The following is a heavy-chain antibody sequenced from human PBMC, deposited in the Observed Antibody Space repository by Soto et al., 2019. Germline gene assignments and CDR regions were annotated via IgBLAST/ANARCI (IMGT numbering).Heavy chain of an antibody. CDR1: GGSISSYY. V-gene: IGHV4-59*01. Sequence: SETLSLTCTVSGGSISSYYWSWIRQPPGKGLEWIGYIYYSGSTNYNPSLKSRVTISVDTSKNQFSLKLSSVTAADTAMYYCARTPGGRAAAGLIGAFDIWGQGTMVTVSS. CDR2: IYYSGST. D-gene: IGHD6-13*01. CDR3: ARTPGGRAAAGLIGAFDI. J-gene: IGHJ3*02.